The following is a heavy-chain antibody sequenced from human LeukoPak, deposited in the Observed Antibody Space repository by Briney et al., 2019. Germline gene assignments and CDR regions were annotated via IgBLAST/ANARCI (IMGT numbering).Heavy chain of an antibody. D-gene: IGHD3-3*01. CDR1: GYTFTSYA. J-gene: IGHJ4*02. CDR2: INAGNGNT. CDR3: ATALDFWSGYYTFDY. Sequence: ASVKVSCKASGYTFTSYAMHLVRQAPGQRLEWMGWINAGNGNTKYSQKFQGRVTITRDTSASTAYMELSSLRSEDTAVYYCATALDFWSGYYTFDYWGQGTLVTVSS. V-gene: IGHV1-3*01.